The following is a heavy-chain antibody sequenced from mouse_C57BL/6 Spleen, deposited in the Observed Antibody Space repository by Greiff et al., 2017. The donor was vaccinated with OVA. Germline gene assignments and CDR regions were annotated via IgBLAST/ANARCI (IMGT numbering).Heavy chain of an antibody. CDR2: IDPSDSYT. J-gene: IGHJ4*01. CDR1: GYTFTSYW. V-gene: IGHV1-69*01. CDR3: AIHSGAMDY. D-gene: IGHD1-3*01. Sequence: VQLQQPGAELVMPGASVKLSCKASGYTFTSYWMHWVKQRPGQGLEWIGEIDPSDSYTNYNQKSKGKSTLTVDKSSSTAYMHLSSLTSEDSAVYYCAIHSGAMDYWGQGTSVTVSS.